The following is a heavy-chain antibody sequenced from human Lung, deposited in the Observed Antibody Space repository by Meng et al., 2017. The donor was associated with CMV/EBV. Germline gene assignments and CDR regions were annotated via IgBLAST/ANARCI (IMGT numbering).Heavy chain of an antibody. Sequence: GEXXKISCAASGFTFSSYSVNWVRQAPGKGLEWVSYISSSSSTIYYADSVKGRFTISRDNAKNSLYLQMNSLRAEDTAVYYCASKVPFDYWGQGTLVTVSS. V-gene: IGHV3-48*04. CDR1: GFTFSSYS. J-gene: IGHJ4*02. CDR2: ISSSSSTI. CDR3: ASKVPFDY.